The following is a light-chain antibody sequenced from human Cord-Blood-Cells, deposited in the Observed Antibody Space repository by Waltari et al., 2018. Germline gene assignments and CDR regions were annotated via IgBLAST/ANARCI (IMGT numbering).Light chain of an antibody. CDR1: SSDVGGYNY. Sequence: QSALTQPPSASGSPGQSVPLSCTGTSSDVGGYNYFSWYQQHPGKAPKLMIYEVSKRPSGVPDRFSGSKSGNTASLTVSGLQAEDEADYYCSSYAGSNNFVFGGGTKLTVL. CDR2: EVS. CDR3: SSYAGSNNFV. J-gene: IGLJ3*02. V-gene: IGLV2-8*01.